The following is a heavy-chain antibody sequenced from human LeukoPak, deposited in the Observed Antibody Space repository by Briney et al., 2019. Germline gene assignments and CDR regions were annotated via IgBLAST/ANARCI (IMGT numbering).Heavy chain of an antibody. D-gene: IGHD1-26*01. CDR1: GFTVSSNY. CDR2: ISWDGGST. CDR3: AKESGAYYFDY. J-gene: IGHJ4*02. V-gene: IGHV3-43*01. Sequence: GGSLRLSCAASGFTVSSNYMSWVRQAPGKGLEWVSLISWDGGSTYYADSVKGRFTISRDNSKNSLYLQMNSLRTEDTALYYCAKESGAYYFDYWGQGTLVTVSS.